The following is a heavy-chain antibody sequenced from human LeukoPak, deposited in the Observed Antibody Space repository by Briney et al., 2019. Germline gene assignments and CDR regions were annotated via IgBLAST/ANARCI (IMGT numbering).Heavy chain of an antibody. CDR1: GFTFSDYY. V-gene: IGHV3-11*01. J-gene: IGHJ6*02. Sequence: GGSLRLSCAASGFTFSDYYMSWIRQAPGKGLEWVSYISSSGSTIYYADSVKGRFTISRDNAKNSLYLQMNSLRAEDTAVYYCARDLPPRKNNWSLTRYGMDVWGQGTTVTVSS. D-gene: IGHD1-20*01. CDR3: ARDLPPRKNNWSLTRYGMDV. CDR2: ISSSGSTI.